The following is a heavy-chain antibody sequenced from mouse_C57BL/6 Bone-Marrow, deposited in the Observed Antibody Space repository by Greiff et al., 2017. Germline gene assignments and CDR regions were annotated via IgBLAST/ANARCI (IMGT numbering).Heavy chain of an antibody. CDR1: GYTFTSYD. CDR3: AREGNRYY. Sequence: VQVEESGPELVKPGASVKLSCKASGYTFTSYDMNWVKQRPGQGLEWIGRIYPRDGSTRYNEKFKGKATLTVDTSSSTAYMELNSLTSEDSAVYCCAREGNRYYWGQGTTLT. CDR2: IYPRDGST. D-gene: IGHD2-1*01. V-gene: IGHV1-85*01. J-gene: IGHJ2*01.